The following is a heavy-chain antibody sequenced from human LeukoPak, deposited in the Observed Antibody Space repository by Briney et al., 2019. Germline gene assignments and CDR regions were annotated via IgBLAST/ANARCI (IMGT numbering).Heavy chain of an antibody. CDR1: GFTFSDYY. CDR3: ARGYDYVWGSYRYPSHFDY. J-gene: IGHJ4*02. CDR2: ISSSGSTI. Sequence: GGSLRLSCAASGFTFSDYYMSWIRQAPGKGLEWVSYISSSGSTIYYADSVEGRFTISRDNAKNSLYLQMNSLRAEDTAVYYCARGYDYVWGSYRYPSHFDYWGQGTLVTVSS. V-gene: IGHV3-11*01. D-gene: IGHD3-16*02.